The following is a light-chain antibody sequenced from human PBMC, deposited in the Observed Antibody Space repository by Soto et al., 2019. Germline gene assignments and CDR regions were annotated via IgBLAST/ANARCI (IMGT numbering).Light chain of an antibody. Sequence: EIVLTQSPGTLSLSPGERATLSSRASQSVSSSHLAWYQQKPGQAPRLLIYGASSRATGIPDRFSGSGYGTDFTLTVSRLEPEDFAVYYCQQYGSSPKTFGQGTKVDIK. CDR2: GAS. V-gene: IGKV3-20*01. CDR3: QQYGSSPKT. CDR1: QSVSSSH. J-gene: IGKJ1*01.